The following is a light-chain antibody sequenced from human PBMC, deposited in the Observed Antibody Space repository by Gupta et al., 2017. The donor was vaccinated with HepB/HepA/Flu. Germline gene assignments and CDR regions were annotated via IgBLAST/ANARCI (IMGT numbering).Light chain of an antibody. CDR3: QQQNSPLT. CDR1: QGISSY. CDR2: AAS. J-gene: IGKJ4*01. V-gene: IGKV1-9*01. Sequence: DIQLTQSPSFLSASVGDRVTITCRASQGISSYLAWYQQKPGKAPKLLIYAASTLQSGVTSRFSGSGSGTEFTLTISSLQPEDFATYYCQQQNSPLTFGGGTKVEIK.